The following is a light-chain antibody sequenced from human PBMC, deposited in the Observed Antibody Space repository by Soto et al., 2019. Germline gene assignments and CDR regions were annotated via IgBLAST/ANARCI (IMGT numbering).Light chain of an antibody. CDR1: QSVNLN. CDR3: QQCVSWPLLT. Sequence: EIVMTQSPATLSVSPGETATLSCRASQSVNLNLAWYQQNPGQAPRLLIYGASIRATGIPARFSGSGAGTEFTLTINSLQSEDSAVHYCQQCVSWPLLTFGGGTTVEIK. CDR2: GAS. J-gene: IGKJ4*01. V-gene: IGKV3-15*01.